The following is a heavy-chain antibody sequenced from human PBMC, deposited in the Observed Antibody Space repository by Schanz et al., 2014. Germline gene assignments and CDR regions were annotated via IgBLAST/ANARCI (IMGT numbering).Heavy chain of an antibody. V-gene: IGHV1-8*01. CDR2: MNPNSGNT. Sequence: QVQLVQSGAELRKPGTSVKVSCKTSGYTFSNDDINWVRQAIGQGLEWMGWMNPNSGNTGYAQKFQGRVTMTRNTSISTAYMELSSLRSDDTALYYCTRGGYSYALSAFDIWGQGTMVTVSS. CDR1: GYTFSNDD. D-gene: IGHD5-18*01. CDR3: TRGGYSYALSAFDI. J-gene: IGHJ3*02.